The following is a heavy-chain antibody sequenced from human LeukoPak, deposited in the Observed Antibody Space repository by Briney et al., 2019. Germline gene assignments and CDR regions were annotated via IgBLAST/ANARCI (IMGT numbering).Heavy chain of an antibody. CDR2: IYYSGST. V-gene: IGHV4-39*07. D-gene: IGHD6-13*01. CDR1: GGSISSSSYY. J-gene: IGHJ5*02. CDR3: ARRAAAATDWFDP. Sequence: SETLSLTCTVSGGSISSSSYYWGWIRQPPGKGLEWIGSIYYSGSTYYNPSLKSRVTISVDTSKNQFSLELSSVTAADTAVYYCARRAAAATDWFDPWGQGTLVTVSS.